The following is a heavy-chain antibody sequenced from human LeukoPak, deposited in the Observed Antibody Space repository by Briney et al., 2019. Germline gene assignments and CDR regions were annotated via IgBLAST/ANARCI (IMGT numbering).Heavy chain of an antibody. J-gene: IGHJ4*02. D-gene: IGHD2-8*01. Sequence: GGSLRLSCAASGFTFDDYGMNWVRQAPGKGLEWVSFISTSSSYIHNADSVKGRFTISRDNAENSLYLQMNSLRAEDTAVYYCAKDGVPSRYFGRNYFDYWGQGTLVTVSS. CDR2: ISTSSSYI. V-gene: IGHV3-21*01. CDR3: AKDGVPSRYFGRNYFDY. CDR1: GFTFDDYG.